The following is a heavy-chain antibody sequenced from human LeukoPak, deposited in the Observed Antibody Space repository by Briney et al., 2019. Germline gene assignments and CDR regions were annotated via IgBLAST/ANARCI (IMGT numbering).Heavy chain of an antibody. V-gene: IGHV3-21*01. CDR1: IGSISSSKW. D-gene: IGHD6-13*01. CDR2: ISSSSSYI. J-gene: IGHJ4*02. Sequence: PSETLSLTCSVSIGSISSSKWWSWVRQAPGKGLEWVSSISSSSSYIYYADSVKGRFTISRDNAKNSLYLQMNSLRAEDTAVYYCAREGTYIAAAGSLDYWGQGTLVTVSS. CDR3: AREGTYIAAAGSLDY.